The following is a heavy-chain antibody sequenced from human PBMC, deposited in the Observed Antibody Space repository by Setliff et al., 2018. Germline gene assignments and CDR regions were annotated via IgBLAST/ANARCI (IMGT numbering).Heavy chain of an antibody. V-gene: IGHV1-24*01. CDR3: ARYNWNTNWFDP. CDR1: GYTLTELS. D-gene: IGHD1-20*01. CDR2: FDPEDGET. J-gene: IGHJ5*02. Sequence: ASVKVSCKVSGYTLTELSMHWVRQAPGTGLEWMGGFDPEDGETIYAQKFQGRLTITRDTSANTAYMELSSLRSEDTALYYCARYNWNTNWFDPWGQGTLVTVSS.